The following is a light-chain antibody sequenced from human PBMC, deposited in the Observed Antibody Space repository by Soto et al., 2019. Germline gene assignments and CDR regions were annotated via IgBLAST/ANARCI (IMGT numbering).Light chain of an antibody. CDR2: AAS. CDR1: QTISSSY. J-gene: IGKJ4*01. CDR3: FQRSIWPLT. Sequence: EIVLTQSPGTLSLSPWERATLSCRSSQTISSSYLAWYQQKPGQAPRLLIYAASNRATGVPARFSGSGSGTDFTLTISSLEPEDVAVYYCFQRSIWPLTFGGGTKVDIK. V-gene: IGKV3D-20*02.